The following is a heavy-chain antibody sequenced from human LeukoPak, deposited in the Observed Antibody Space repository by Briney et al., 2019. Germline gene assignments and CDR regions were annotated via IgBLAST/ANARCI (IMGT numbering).Heavy chain of an antibody. CDR3: ARSLRNYYDSSGYYYLGY. J-gene: IGHJ4*02. Sequence: GESLKTSCKGSGYSFTSYWIGWVRQMPGKGLEWMGIIYPGDSDTRYSPSFQGQVTISADKSISTAYLQWSSLKASDTAMYYCARSLRNYYDSSGYYYLGYWGQGTLVTVSS. D-gene: IGHD3-22*01. CDR2: IYPGDSDT. CDR1: GYSFTSYW. V-gene: IGHV5-51*01.